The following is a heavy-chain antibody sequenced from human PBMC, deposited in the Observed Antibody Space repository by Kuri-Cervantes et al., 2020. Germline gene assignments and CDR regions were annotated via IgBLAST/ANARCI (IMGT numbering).Heavy chain of an antibody. J-gene: IGHJ3*02. D-gene: IGHD6-19*01. CDR2: ISYDGNNE. Sequence: GESLKISCAASGFTFTTYAMHWVRQAPAKGLEWVAVISYDGNNEYYADSVRGRLTISRDNSKNTLYLQMNSLRAGDTAVYYCARGIAVATDAFDIWGQGTMVTVSS. CDR3: ARGIAVATDAFDI. V-gene: IGHV3-30*14. CDR1: GFTFTTYA.